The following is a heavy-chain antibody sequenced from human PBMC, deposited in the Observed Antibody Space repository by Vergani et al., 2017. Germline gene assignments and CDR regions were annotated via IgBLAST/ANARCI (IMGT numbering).Heavy chain of an antibody. Sequence: QVQLQESGPGLVKPSQTLSLTCSVSGDSINSDTYHLSRLRKPAGKGLEWVGRILTGGNTNYNPSLKSRVFMSTDTSKNQFYLKLTSVTAADTAEYYCARHDVLEGWFDPWGPGTLVTVST. CDR3: ARHDVLEGWFDP. J-gene: IGHJ5*01. D-gene: IGHD3-16*01. CDR1: GDSINSDTYH. V-gene: IGHV4-61*02. CDR2: ILTGGNT.